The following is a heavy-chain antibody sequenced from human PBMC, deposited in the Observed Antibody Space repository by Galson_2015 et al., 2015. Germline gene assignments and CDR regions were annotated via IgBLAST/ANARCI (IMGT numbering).Heavy chain of an antibody. CDR1: GGTFSSYA. J-gene: IGHJ5*02. CDR3: ARESGIAAAKNWFDP. Sequence: SVKVSCKASGGTFSSYAISWVRQAPGQGLEWMGGIIPIFGTANYAQKFQGRVTITADESTSTAYMELSSLRSEDTAVYYCARESGIAAAKNWFDPWGQGTLVTVSS. CDR2: IIPIFGTA. D-gene: IGHD6-13*01. V-gene: IGHV1-69*13.